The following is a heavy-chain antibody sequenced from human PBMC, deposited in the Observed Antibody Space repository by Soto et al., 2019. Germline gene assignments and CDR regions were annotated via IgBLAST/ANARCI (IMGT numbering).Heavy chain of an antibody. CDR2: IYHSGST. V-gene: IGHV4-4*02. CDR1: GGSISSSHW. D-gene: IGHD3-16*01. CDR3: ARSGGGEDY. Sequence: QVQLQESGPGLVKPSGTLSLSCAVSGGSISSSHWWTWVRQPPGKGLEWIGEIYHSGSTNYNPSRQSRVTIAAATSRNHFSLTPGSVAAAAVAVYASARSGGGEDYWGQGILVTVSS. J-gene: IGHJ4*02.